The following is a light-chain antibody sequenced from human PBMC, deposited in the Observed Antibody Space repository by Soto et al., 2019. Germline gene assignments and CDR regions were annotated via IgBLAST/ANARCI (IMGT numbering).Light chain of an antibody. CDR3: SSYTSATTYV. Sequence: QSALTQPASVSGSPGQSITISCTGTSSDVGAYNYVSWYQQYPGEAPKLIIYDVSHRPAGVSNRFSGSKSGNTASLTISGLQTQDEADYYCSSYTSATTYVFGTGTKLTVL. CDR1: SSDVGAYNY. V-gene: IGLV2-14*01. J-gene: IGLJ1*01. CDR2: DVS.